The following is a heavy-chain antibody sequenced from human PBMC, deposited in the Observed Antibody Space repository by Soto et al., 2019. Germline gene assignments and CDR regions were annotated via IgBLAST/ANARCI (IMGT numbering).Heavy chain of an antibody. J-gene: IGHJ4*02. CDR1: GFTFITYA. Sequence: PGGSLRLSCAASGFTFITYAMSWGRQALWKGLKWVSGIDGSGGSTYYADSVKGRFSISRDNSKNTLYLQMNSLRADDTAFYYCARDRRPEGSWLPPSASYWGQGTLVTVSS. D-gene: IGHD2-15*01. CDR3: ARDRRPEGSWLPPSASY. V-gene: IGHV3-23*01. CDR2: IDGSGGST.